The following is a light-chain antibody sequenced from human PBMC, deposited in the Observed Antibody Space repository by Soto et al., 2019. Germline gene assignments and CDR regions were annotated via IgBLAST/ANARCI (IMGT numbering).Light chain of an antibody. J-gene: IGKJ2*01. CDR2: VAS. CDR1: QSISSN. CDR3: QQSYSTPYT. V-gene: IGKV1-39*01. Sequence: DLQMTQSPSSLSASVGDRVTITCRASQSISSNLNRYQQKPGEAPKLLIYVASSLQSGVPSRFSGSESGTDFTLTITSLQPDDFATYYCQQSYSTPYTFGQGTKLEIK.